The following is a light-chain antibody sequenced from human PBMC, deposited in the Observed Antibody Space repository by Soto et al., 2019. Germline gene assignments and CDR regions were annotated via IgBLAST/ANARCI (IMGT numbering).Light chain of an antibody. V-gene: IGKV3-15*01. J-gene: IGKJ4*01. CDR2: GAS. Sequence: EIVMTQSPATLSVSPGERATLSCRASQSVSSNLAWYQQKPGQAPRLLIYGASTRATGIPARFSGSGSGTEFPLTISSLQSEDFAVYYCQQYNNWPPPTFGGGTKVEIK. CDR3: QQYNNWPPPT. CDR1: QSVSSN.